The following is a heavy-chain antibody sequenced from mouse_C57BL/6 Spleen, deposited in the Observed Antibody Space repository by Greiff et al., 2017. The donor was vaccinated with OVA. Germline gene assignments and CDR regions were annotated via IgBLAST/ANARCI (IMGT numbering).Heavy chain of an antibody. CDR2: IDPENGDT. CDR1: GFNIKDDY. Sequence: EVQLQQSGAELVRPGASVKLSCTASGFNIKDDYMHWVKQRPEQGLEWIGWIDPENGDTEYASKFQGKATITADTSSNTAYLQLSSLTSEDTAVYYCTTFPITTVVEGFAYWGQGTLVTVSA. J-gene: IGHJ3*01. D-gene: IGHD1-1*01. CDR3: TTFPITTVVEGFAY. V-gene: IGHV14-4*01.